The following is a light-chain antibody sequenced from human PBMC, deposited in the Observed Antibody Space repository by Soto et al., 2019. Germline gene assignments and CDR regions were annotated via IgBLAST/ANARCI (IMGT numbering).Light chain of an antibody. V-gene: IGLV3-21*02. CDR1: NIRDRT. Sequence: SSELTQPPSVSVAPGQTARISCGGTNIRDRTVHWYQQRPGQAPVLVVYDDNIRPSGIPARFSGSDSGKKATLTISRVEAGDEADYYCQVWDSNADHVFVFGTGTKLTVL. J-gene: IGLJ1*01. CDR2: DDN. CDR3: QVWDSNADHVFV.